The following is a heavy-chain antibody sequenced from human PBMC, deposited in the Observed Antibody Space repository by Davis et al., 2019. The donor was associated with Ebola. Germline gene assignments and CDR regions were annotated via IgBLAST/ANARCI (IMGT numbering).Heavy chain of an antibody. Sequence: AASVKVSCKTSGYTFTSYGISWVRQAPGQGLEWMGWISAYNGNTNYAQKLQGRVTMTTDTSTTTVFMELTNLGSDDTAVYWCARGEGAPDFWGQGTLVTVSS. CDR1: GYTFTSYG. CDR2: ISAYNGNT. V-gene: IGHV1-18*04. J-gene: IGHJ4*02. D-gene: IGHD1-26*01. CDR3: ARGEGAPDF.